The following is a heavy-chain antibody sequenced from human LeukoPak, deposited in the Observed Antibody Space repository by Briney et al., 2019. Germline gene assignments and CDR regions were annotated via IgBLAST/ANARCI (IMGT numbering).Heavy chain of an antibody. CDR2: IYYSGST. V-gene: IGHV4-39*01. CDR3: ARQDAGSTTFDY. CDR1: GGXISSSSYY. J-gene: IGHJ4*02. Sequence: SETLSLTCTVSGGXISSSSYYWGWIRQPPGKGLEWIGSIYYSGSTYYNPSLKSRVTISVDTSKNQFSLKLSSVTAADTAVYYCARQDAGSTTFDYWGQGTLVTVSS. D-gene: IGHD6-13*01.